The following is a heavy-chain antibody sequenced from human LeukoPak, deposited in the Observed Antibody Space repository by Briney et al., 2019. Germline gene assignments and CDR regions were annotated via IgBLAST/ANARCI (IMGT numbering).Heavy chain of an antibody. CDR2: IKSKTDGGTT. CDR1: GFTFSNAW. D-gene: IGHD6-13*01. CDR3: TTTSSSWGFDY. Sequence: GGSLRLSCAASGFTFSNAWMSWVRQAPGKGLEWVGRIKSKTDGGTTDYAAPVKGRFTISRDDSKNTLYLQMNSLRTEDTAVYYCTTTSSSWGFDYWGQGTLVTVSS. J-gene: IGHJ4*02. V-gene: IGHV3-15*07.